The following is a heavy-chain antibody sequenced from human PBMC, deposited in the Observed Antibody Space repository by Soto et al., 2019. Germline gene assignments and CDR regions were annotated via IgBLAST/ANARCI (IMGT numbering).Heavy chain of an antibody. CDR1: GFTFSSYA. CDR2: ISYDGSNK. CDR3: VRDELRLSWAYGVSV. D-gene: IGHD3-3*01. V-gene: IGHV3-30-3*01. J-gene: IGHJ6*02. Sequence: QVQLVESGGGVVQPGRSLRLSCAASGFTFSSYAMHWVREATGKGLEWVAVISYDGSNKYYADSVKGRFTISRDNFKNSLYLQMNSLRAEDTAAYYSVRDELRLSWAYGVSVWGQGITVNVSS.